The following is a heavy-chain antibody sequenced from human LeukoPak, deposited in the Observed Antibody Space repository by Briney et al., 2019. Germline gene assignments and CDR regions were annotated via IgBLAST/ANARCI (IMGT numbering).Heavy chain of an antibody. V-gene: IGHV4-59*01. D-gene: IGHD2/OR15-2a*01. CDR2: IYYSGST. Sequence: SETLSLTCTVSGGSISVYYWSWIRQPPGKGLEWIGYIYYSGSTNYNPSLKSRVTISVDTSKNQFSLKLSSVTAADTAVYYCARIGLSNWFDPWGQGTLVTVSS. J-gene: IGHJ5*02. CDR3: ARIGLSNWFDP. CDR1: GGSISVYY.